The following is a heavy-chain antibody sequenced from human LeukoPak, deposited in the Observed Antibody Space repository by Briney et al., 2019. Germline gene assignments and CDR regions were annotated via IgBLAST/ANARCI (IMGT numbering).Heavy chain of an antibody. CDR1: GFTFSHYA. CDR3: ANVIIVAAGYEYFQH. CDR2: ISGSGSDT. Sequence: GGSLRLSCAASGFTFSHYAMSWVRQAPGKGLERVSGISGSGSDTFYADSVKGWFAISRDNSKNTLYLQMSSLRAEDTAVYYCANVIIVAAGYEYFQHWGQGTLVSVSS. J-gene: IGHJ1*01. D-gene: IGHD6-13*01. V-gene: IGHV3-23*01.